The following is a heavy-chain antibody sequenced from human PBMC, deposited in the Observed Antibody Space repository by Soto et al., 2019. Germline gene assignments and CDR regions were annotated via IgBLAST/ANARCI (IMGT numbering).Heavy chain of an antibody. V-gene: IGHV4-59*01. CDR2: IYYSGST. J-gene: IGHJ4*02. D-gene: IGHD1-26*01. CDR3: ARGPSRGSYPRGYFDY. CDR1: GGSISSYY. Sequence: SETLSLTCTVSGGSISSYYWSWIRQPPGKGLEWIGYIYYSGSTNYNPSLKSRVTISVDTSKNQFSLKLSSVTAADTAVYYCARGPSRGSYPRGYFDYWGQGTLVTVSS.